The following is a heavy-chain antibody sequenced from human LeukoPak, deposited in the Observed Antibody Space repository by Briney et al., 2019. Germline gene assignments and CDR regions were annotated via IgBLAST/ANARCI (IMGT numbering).Heavy chain of an antibody. CDR1: GFTFSDYG. CDR3: VRGGSMDV. J-gene: IGHJ6*02. V-gene: IGHV3-33*01. CDR2: IWYDGSNK. Sequence: PGRSLRLSCAASGFTFSDYGMHWVRQAPGKGLEWVAVIWYDGSNKYYADSVKGRFTISRDNAKNSLSLQMHSLKVDDTGVYYCVRGGSMDVWGQGTAVTVSS.